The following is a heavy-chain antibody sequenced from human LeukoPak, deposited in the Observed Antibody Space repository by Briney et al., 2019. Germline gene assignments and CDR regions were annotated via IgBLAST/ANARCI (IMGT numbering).Heavy chain of an antibody. D-gene: IGHD5-18*01. V-gene: IGHV3-7*03. CDR3: AKDGSGYSYVRN. J-gene: IGHJ4*02. CDR1: GFTFSSYW. Sequence: GGSLRLSCAASGFTFSSYWMNWARQAPGKGLEWVASINHNGNVNYYVDSVKGRFTISRDNSKNTLYLQMNSLRAEDTAVYYCAKDGSGYSYVRNWGQGTLVTVSS. CDR2: INHNGNVN.